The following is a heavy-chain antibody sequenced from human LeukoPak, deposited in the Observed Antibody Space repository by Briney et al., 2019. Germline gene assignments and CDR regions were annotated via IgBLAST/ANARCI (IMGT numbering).Heavy chain of an antibody. CDR3: ARPRFASGWYAAFDF. J-gene: IGHJ3*01. CDR2: ISNSGNT. D-gene: IGHD6-19*01. V-gene: IGHV4-61*05. Sequence: PSETLSLTCTVSGGSISSSSYYWRWIRQPPGKGLEWIAYISNSGNTNYNPSLKSRVTISVDTSKNQFSLKLNSVTAADTAVYYCARPRFASGWYAAFDFWGQGTMVTVSS. CDR1: GGSISSSSYY.